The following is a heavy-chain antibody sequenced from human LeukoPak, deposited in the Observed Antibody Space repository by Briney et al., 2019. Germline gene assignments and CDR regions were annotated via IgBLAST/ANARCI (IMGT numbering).Heavy chain of an antibody. Sequence: SETLSLTCTVSGGSISYYYWSWIRQPAGKGLEWIGRIYSSGRTTYNPSLKSRVTMSVDTAKNQFSLILSSVTAADTAVYYCARDRGDLGNFDYWGQGTLVTVSS. CDR3: ARDRGDLGNFDY. V-gene: IGHV4-4*07. CDR1: GGSISYYY. J-gene: IGHJ4*02. D-gene: IGHD3-10*01. CDR2: IYSSGRT.